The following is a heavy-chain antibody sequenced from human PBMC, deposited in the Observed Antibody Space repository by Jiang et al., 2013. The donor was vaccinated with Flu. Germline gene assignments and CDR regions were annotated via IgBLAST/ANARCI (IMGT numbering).Heavy chain of an antibody. CDR1: GYTFTSYY. V-gene: IGHV1-46*01. J-gene: IGHJ3*02. Sequence: GAEVKKPGASVKVSCKASGYTFTSYYMHWVRQAPGQGLEWMGIINPSGGSTSYAQKFQGRVTMTRDTSTSTVYMELSSLRSEDTAVYYCARDLNYYDSSGYYRDAFDIWGQGIMVTVSS. D-gene: IGHD3-22*01. CDR3: ARDLNYYDSSGYYRDAFDI. CDR2: INPSGGST.